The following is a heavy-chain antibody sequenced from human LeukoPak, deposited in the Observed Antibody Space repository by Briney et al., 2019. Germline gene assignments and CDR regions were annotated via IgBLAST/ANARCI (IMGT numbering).Heavy chain of an antibody. J-gene: IGHJ3*02. CDR1: GGSISGSSYY. CDR2: IYYSGST. Sequence: SETLPLTCTVSGGSISGSSYYWGWIRQPPGKGLEWIGSIYYSGSTYYNPSLKSRVTISVDTSKNQFSLKLNSVTATDTAVYYCARGVTYYYDSSGYQDAFDIWGQGTMVTVSS. V-gene: IGHV4-39*01. D-gene: IGHD3-22*01. CDR3: ARGVTYYYDSSGYQDAFDI.